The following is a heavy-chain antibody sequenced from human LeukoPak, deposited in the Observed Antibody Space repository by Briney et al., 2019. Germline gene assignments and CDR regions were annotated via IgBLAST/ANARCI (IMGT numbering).Heavy chain of an antibody. CDR3: ARRGNSSYRRNYYYYMDV. V-gene: IGHV4-4*02. CDR2: IYHSGST. D-gene: IGHD6-6*01. Sequence: PSETLSLTCAVSGDSISDGPWWSWVRQPPGKGLEWIGEIYHSGSTNYNPSLKSRVTISVDTSKNQFSLKLSSVTAADTAVYYCARRGNSSYRRNYYYYMDVWGKGTTVTVSS. CDR1: GDSISDGPW. J-gene: IGHJ6*03.